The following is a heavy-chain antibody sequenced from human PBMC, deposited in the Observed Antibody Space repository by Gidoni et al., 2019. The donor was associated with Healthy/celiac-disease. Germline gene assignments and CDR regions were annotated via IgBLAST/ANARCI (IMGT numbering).Heavy chain of an antibody. CDR1: GFTFSNAW. D-gene: IGHD3-10*01. V-gene: IGHV3-15*01. CDR2: IKSNTDGGTT. J-gene: IGHJ5*02. Sequence: EVQLVESGGGLVQPGGSLRLSCAASGFTFSNAWMSWVRQAPGNGLEWVGRIKSNTDGGTTDYAAPVKGRFTISRDDSKNTLYLQMNSRKTEDTAVYYCTTEKGLLLWFGELPWGQGTLVTVSS. CDR3: TTEKGLLLWFGELP.